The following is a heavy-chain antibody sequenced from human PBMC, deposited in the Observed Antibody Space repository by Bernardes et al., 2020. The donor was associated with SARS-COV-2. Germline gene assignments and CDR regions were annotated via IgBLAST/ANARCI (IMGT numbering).Heavy chain of an antibody. CDR3: AEVIYGSGSYYRY. V-gene: IGHV4-59*01. CDR2: NYYSGST. J-gene: IGHJ4*02. Sequence: SETLSLTCTVPGGSISSYYWSWIRQPPGKGLEWIGYNYYSGSTNYNPSLKTQVTISVDTSKNQFSLKLSSVTAADTAVDYCAEVIYGSGSYYRYWGQGTLVTVSS. CDR1: GGSISSYY. D-gene: IGHD3-10*01.